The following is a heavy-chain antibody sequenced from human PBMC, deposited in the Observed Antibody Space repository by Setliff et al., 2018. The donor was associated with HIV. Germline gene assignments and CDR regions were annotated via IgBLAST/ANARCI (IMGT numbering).Heavy chain of an antibody. CDR1: GESFSPYY. CDR2: IYYSGST. V-gene: IGHV4-34*01. Sequence: SETLSLTCAVYGESFSPYYWNWIRQPPGKGLEWIGIIYYSGSTHYNPSLKSRVTMSVDTSKNQFSLKLTSVTAADMALYYCARQQTALFVDYWGQGTLVTVSS. J-gene: IGHJ4*02. D-gene: IGHD2-21*02. CDR3: ARQQTALFVDY.